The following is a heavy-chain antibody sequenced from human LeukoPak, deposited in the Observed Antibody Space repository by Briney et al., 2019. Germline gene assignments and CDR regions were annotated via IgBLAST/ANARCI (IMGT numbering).Heavy chain of an antibody. CDR3: ARDGGGSWDGMDV. V-gene: IGHV4-59*01. D-gene: IGHD2-15*01. Sequence: SETLSLTCTGSGGSISSYYWSWIRQPPGKGLEWIGYIYYSGSSNYNPSLKSRVTISVDTSKNQFSLKLSSVTAADTAVYYCARDGGGSWDGMDVWGQGTTVTVSS. J-gene: IGHJ6*02. CDR2: IYYSGSS. CDR1: GGSISSYY.